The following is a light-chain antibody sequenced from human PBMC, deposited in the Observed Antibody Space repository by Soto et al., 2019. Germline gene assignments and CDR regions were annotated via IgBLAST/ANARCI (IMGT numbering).Light chain of an antibody. J-gene: IGKJ3*01. CDR1: QNISTY. CDR3: QQSYSTPFT. Sequence: DVQMTQSPSSLSASVGDRVTMTCRASQNISTYLNWYQQKPGKAPKLLIYAASSLQNGVPSSFSGSGSGTDFTLTISRLQPEYFATYYCQQSYSTPFTFGPGTKVDIK. CDR2: AAS. V-gene: IGKV1-39*01.